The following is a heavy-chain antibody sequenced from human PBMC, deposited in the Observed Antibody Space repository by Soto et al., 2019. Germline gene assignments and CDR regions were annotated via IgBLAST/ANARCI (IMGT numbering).Heavy chain of an antibody. CDR1: GYTFTSYG. D-gene: IGHD3-22*01. Sequence: QVQLVQSGAEVKKPGASVKVSCKASGYTFTSYGISWVRQAPGQGLKWMGWISAYNGNTNYAQKLQGRVTMTTDTSTSTAYMELRSLRSDDTAVYYCARESGDYDSSGYYIYFDYWGQGTLVTVSS. J-gene: IGHJ4*02. V-gene: IGHV1-18*04. CDR2: ISAYNGNT. CDR3: ARESGDYDSSGYYIYFDY.